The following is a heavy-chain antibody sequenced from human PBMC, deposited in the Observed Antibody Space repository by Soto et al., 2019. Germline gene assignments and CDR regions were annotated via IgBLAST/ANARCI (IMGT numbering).Heavy chain of an antibody. J-gene: IGHJ1*01. D-gene: IGHD4-17*01. CDR1: GYTFTSYG. CDR3: ARSLYGDYSEYFQH. CDR2: ISAYNGNT. V-gene: IGHV1-18*01. Sequence: ASVKVSCKASGYTFTSYGTSWVRQAHGQGLEWMGWISAYNGNTNYAQKLQGRVTMTTDTSTSTAYMELRSLRSDDTAVYYCARSLYGDYSEYFQHWGQGTLVTVSS.